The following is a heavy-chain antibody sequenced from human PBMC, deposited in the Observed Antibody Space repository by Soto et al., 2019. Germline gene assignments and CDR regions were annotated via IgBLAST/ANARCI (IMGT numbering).Heavy chain of an antibody. CDR2: IYYSGST. CDR1: GGSVSSGSYY. V-gene: IGHV4-61*01. Sequence: SETLSLTCTVSGGSVSSGSYYWSWIRQPPGKGLEWIGYIYYSGSTNYNPSLKSRVTISVDTSKNQFSLKLSSVTAADTAVYYRALSAKWLDNWFDPWGQGTLVTVSS. CDR3: ALSAKWLDNWFDP. D-gene: IGHD3-22*01. J-gene: IGHJ5*02.